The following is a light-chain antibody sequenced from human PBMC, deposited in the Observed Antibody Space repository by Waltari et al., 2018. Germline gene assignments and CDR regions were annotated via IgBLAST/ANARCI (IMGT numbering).Light chain of an antibody. V-gene: IGLV2-23*02. CDR1: SSDVGSYNL. Sequence: QSALTQPASVSGSPGQSITISCTGTSSDVGSYNLVSWYQQHPGKAPKLMIYEVTKRPSGVSKRFSGSKSGNTASRTISGLQAEDESDYYCCSYAGASTHVVFGGGTKVTVL. CDR3: CSYAGASTHVV. J-gene: IGLJ2*01. CDR2: EVT.